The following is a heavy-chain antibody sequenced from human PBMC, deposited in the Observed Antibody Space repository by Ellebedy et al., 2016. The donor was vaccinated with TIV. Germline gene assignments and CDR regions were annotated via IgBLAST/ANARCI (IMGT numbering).Heavy chain of an antibody. CDR2: ISNSGEST. J-gene: IGHJ4*02. V-gene: IGHV3-23*01. Sequence: GESLKISCVASGFTFNSFAMSWVRQAPGKGLEWVSTISNSGESTNNADSGQGRFTISRDNSKNTLYLQMNGLRAEDTAVYYCAKDRIVGSRKFDDWGQGTLVTVSS. D-gene: IGHD1-26*01. CDR3: AKDRIVGSRKFDD. CDR1: GFTFNSFA.